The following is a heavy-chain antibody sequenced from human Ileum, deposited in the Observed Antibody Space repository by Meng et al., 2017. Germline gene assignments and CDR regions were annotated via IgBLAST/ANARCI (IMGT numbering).Heavy chain of an antibody. CDR1: GGSIDNNYW. CDR3: ARANYVRYFDL. CDR2: HYQSGST. D-gene: IGHD3-10*02. Sequence: LQWSRAWLWKPAATLPLPFVVAGGSIDNNYWWTWNRQPTGQGRVWIIDHYQSGSTHYYPSLQSRVTISIANTKIRFSLSLNSVAASDTSIYYCARANYVRYFDLWGRGTLVTVSS. V-gene: IGHV4/OR15-8*01. J-gene: IGHJ2*01.